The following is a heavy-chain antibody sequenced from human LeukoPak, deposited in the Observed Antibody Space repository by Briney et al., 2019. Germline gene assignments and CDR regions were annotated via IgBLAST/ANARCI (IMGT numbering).Heavy chain of an antibody. CDR2: IWYDGSNK. D-gene: IGHD1-26*01. CDR1: GFTFSSYG. Sequence: GGSLRLSCAASGFTFSSYGMHWVRQAPGKGLEWVAVIWYDGSNKYYADSVKGRFTISRDNSKNTLYLQMNSLRAEDTAVYYCARGPGSYWVSYFDYWGQGTLVTVSS. J-gene: IGHJ4*02. V-gene: IGHV3-33*01. CDR3: ARGPGSYWVSYFDY.